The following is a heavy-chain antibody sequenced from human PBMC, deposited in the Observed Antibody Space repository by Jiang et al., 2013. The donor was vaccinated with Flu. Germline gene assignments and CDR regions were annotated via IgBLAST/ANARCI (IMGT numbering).Heavy chain of an antibody. V-gene: IGHV3-30-3*01. D-gene: IGHD1-26*01. CDR2: ISYDGSNK. CDR1: GFTFSSYA. CDR3: ARVGWELLLGAFDI. J-gene: IGHJ3*02. Sequence: QLLESGGGVVQPGRSLRLSCAASGFTFSSYAMHWVRQAPGKGLEWVAVISYDGSNKYYADSVKGRFTISRDNSKNTLYLQMNSLRAEDTAVYYCARVGWELLLGAFDIWGQGTMVTVSS.